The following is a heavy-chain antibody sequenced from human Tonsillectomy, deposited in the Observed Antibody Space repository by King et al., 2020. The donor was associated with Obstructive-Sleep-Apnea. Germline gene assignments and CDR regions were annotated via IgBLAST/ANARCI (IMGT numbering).Heavy chain of an antibody. V-gene: IGHV3-23*04. Sequence: VQLVESGGTLVQPGGSLRLSCAASGFTFSSYAMSWVRQAPGKGLEWVSVISSGGGSTYYADSVKGRFTISRDNSKNTLYLQLNSLRAEDTAVYYCAKERQQLLDYWGQGTLVTVSS. D-gene: IGHD6-13*01. CDR3: AKERQQLLDY. CDR1: GFTFSSYA. CDR2: ISSGGGST. J-gene: IGHJ4*02.